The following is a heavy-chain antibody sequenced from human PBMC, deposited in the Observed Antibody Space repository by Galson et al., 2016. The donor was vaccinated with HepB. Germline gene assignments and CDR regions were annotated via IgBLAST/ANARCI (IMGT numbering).Heavy chain of an antibody. D-gene: IGHD3-22*01. Sequence: TLSLTCNIPGTSVSRGKSYWNWIRQHPGKGLEWIGYISYSATTYYSPSLRSRISISVDTSETQFSLRLKSVTAAETAVYYCARAIYYYDRSVSAYYYYMDVWGKGTTVTVS. J-gene: IGHJ6*03. CDR2: ISYSATT. CDR3: ARAIYYYDRSVSAYYYYMDV. CDR1: GTSVSRGKSY. V-gene: IGHV4-31*03.